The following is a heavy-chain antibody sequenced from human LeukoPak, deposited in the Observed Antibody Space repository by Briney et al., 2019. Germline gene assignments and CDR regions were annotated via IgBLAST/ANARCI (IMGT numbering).Heavy chain of an antibody. D-gene: IGHD1-26*01. CDR1: GFTFSNYN. V-gene: IGHV3-21*01. CDR3: ARDPYSGGYSSYYYYYMDV. J-gene: IGHJ6*03. Sequence: GGSLRLSCVASGFTFSNYNMNWVRHAPGKGLEWVSSITSSRSYIFYADSVKGRFTISRDNAKNSLYLQMNSLRAEDTAVYYCARDPYSGGYSSYYYYYMDVWGKGTTVTVSS. CDR2: ITSSRSYI.